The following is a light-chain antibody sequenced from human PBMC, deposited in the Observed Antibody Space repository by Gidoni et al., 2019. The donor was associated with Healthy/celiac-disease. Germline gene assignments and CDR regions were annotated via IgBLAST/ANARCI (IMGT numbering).Light chain of an antibody. CDR2: AAS. V-gene: IGKV1-39*01. CDR3: QQSYSTPT. J-gene: IGKJ1*01. CDR1: QSISSY. Sequence: DIQMTQSPSSLSASVGDRVTITCRASQSISSYLNWYQQKPGKAPKLLIYAASSLQSGVPSRLSGSGSGTDFTLTISSLQPEDFATYYCQQSYSTPTFGQGT.